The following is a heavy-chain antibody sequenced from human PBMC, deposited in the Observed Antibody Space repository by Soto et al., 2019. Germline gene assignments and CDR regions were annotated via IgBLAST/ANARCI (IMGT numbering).Heavy chain of an antibody. CDR3: ARVSPPRDY. CDR2: IRTSGSTI. CDR1: GFTFSDYY. Sequence: QVQLVESGGGLVKPGGSLRLSCAASGFTFSDYYMSWIRQAPGKGLEWVSNIRTSGSTINYADSVKGRFTISMDNAKNSPYLQMNSLRYEDTAVYYCARVSPPRDYWSQGNLVTVSS. J-gene: IGHJ4*02. V-gene: IGHV3-11*01.